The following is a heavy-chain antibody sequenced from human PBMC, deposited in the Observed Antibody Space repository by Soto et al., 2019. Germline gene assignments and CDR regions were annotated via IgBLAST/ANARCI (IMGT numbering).Heavy chain of an antibody. Sequence: GGSLRLSCAASGFTFGDYWISWVRQPPWKGLEWVAHMKKDGSEKYYVDSVKGRFTVSRDNTKNSLYLQMNSLRAEDTAVYYCAKLGSGYYTGLYFDYWGPGTLVAVSS. J-gene: IGHJ4*02. CDR3: AKLGSGYYTGLYFDY. CDR2: MKKDGSEK. V-gene: IGHV3-7*03. D-gene: IGHD3-3*01. CDR1: GFTFGDYW.